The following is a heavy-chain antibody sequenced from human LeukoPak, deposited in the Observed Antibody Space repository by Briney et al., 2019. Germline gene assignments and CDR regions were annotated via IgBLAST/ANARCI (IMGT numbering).Heavy chain of an antibody. D-gene: IGHD3-22*01. Sequence: SVKVSCKASGGTFSGYAISWVRQAPGQGLEWMGGIIPIFGTANYAQKFQGRVTITADESTSTDYMELSSLRSEDTAVYYCAREGHETYYYDSSGYYYPYWGQGTLVTVSS. CDR3: AREGHETYYYDSSGYYYPY. CDR1: GGTFSGYA. V-gene: IGHV1-69*01. J-gene: IGHJ4*02. CDR2: IIPIFGTA.